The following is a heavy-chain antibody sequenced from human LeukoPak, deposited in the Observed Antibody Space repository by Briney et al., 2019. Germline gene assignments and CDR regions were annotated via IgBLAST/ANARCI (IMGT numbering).Heavy chain of an antibody. J-gene: IGHJ6*03. V-gene: IGHV1-2*02. CDR2: INPNSGGT. Sequence: ASVKVSCKASGYTFTGYYMHWVRQAPGQGLEWMGWINPNSGGTNYAQKLQDRVTMTTDTSTTTAYMELRSLRSDDTAVYYCARNSPFSTAMVSLVGYMDYYYYMDVWGKGTTVTVSS. CDR3: ARNSPFSTAMVSLVGYMDYYYYMDV. D-gene: IGHD5-18*01. CDR1: GYTFTGYY.